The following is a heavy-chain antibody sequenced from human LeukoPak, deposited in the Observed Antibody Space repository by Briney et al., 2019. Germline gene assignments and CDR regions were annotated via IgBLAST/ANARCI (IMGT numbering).Heavy chain of an antibody. D-gene: IGHD3-22*01. CDR3: ARETNTSDSSGYIRADVRGDDY. J-gene: IGHJ4*02. CDR2: ISSSSIYI. V-gene: IGHV3-21*01. CDR1: GFTFSCYS. Sequence: GGSLKLSCKASGFTFSCYSMNWVRQAPGKGLEWVSSISSSSIYIYYTDTVKGRFTITRDTAGNSLYMQMNSLRAEDTAVYYCARETNTSDSSGYIRADVRGDDYWGQGTLVTVSS.